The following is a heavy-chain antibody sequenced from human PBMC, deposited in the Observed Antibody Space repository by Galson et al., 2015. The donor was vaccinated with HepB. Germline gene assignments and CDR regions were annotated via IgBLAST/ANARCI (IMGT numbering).Heavy chain of an antibody. Sequence: SVKVSCKVSGYTLTELSMHWVRQAPGKGLEWMGGFDPEDGETIYAQKFQGRVTMTEDTSTDTAYMELSSLRSEDTAVYYCATARYDILTGYYLNWFDPWGQGTLVTVSS. CDR2: FDPEDGET. CDR3: ATARYDILTGYYLNWFDP. D-gene: IGHD3-9*01. CDR1: GYTLTELS. V-gene: IGHV1-24*01. J-gene: IGHJ5*02.